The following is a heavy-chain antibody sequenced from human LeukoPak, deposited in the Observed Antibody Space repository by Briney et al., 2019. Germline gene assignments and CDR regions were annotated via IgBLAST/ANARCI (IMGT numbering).Heavy chain of an antibody. J-gene: IGHJ4*02. CDR1: GYTFTNYW. CDR3: ARGDYGDFRVFYTLFDY. V-gene: IGHV5-51*01. D-gene: IGHD4-17*01. Sequence: GESLKISCKGSGYTFTNYWIGWVRQMPGKGLEWMGIMYPGDSDTRYSPSFQGQVTISADKSISTACLQWSSLKASDTAMYYCARGDYGDFRVFYTLFDYWGQGTLVTVSS. CDR2: MYPGDSDT.